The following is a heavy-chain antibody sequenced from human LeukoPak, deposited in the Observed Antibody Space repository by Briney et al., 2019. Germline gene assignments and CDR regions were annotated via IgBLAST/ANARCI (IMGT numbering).Heavy chain of an antibody. D-gene: IGHD3-9*01. V-gene: IGHV3-53*01. Sequence: GGSLRLSCAASGFTVSSNYMSWVRQAPGKGLEWVSVIYSGGSTYYADSVKGRFTISRDNSKNTLYLQMNSLRAEDTAVYYCAKNNYHYDILTGLDYWGQGTLVTVSS. J-gene: IGHJ4*02. CDR2: IYSGGST. CDR1: GFTVSSNY. CDR3: AKNNYHYDILTGLDY.